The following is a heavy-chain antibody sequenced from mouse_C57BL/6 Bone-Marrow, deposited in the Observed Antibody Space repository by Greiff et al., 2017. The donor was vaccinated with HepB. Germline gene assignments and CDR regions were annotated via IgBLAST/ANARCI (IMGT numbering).Heavy chain of an antibody. Sequence: EVKLVESGGGLVKPGGSLKLSCAASGFTFSSYAMSWVRQTPEKRLEWVATISDGGSYTYYPDNVKGRFTISRDNAKNNLYLQMSHLKSEDTAMYYWARDCYYYGSSYGFAYWGQGTLVTVSA. CDR1: GFTFSSYA. CDR3: ARDCYYYGSSYGFAY. V-gene: IGHV5-4*01. J-gene: IGHJ3*01. D-gene: IGHD1-1*01. CDR2: ISDGGSYT.